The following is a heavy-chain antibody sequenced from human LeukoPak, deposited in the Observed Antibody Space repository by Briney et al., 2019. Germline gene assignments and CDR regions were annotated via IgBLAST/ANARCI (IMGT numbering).Heavy chain of an antibody. D-gene: IGHD3-22*01. J-gene: IGHJ4*02. CDR2: IIPIFGTA. CDR1: GGTFSSYA. Sequence: GASVKVSCKASGGTFSSYAISWVRQAPGQGLEWMGGIIPIFGTANYAQKFQGRVTITADESTSTAYMELSSLRSEDTAVYYCARDALTYYYDSSGHTWMDYWGQGTLVTVSS. V-gene: IGHV1-69*13. CDR3: ARDALTYYYDSSGHTWMDY.